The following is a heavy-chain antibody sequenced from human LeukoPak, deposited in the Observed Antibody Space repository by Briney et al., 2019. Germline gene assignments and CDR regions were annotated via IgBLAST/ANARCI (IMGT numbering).Heavy chain of an antibody. CDR2: IIPIFGTA. CDR3: ARALDGIVVVPALLGHYYYYMDV. J-gene: IGHJ6*03. D-gene: IGHD2-2*01. CDR1: GGTFSSYA. V-gene: IGHV1-69*13. Sequence: ASVKVSCKASGGTFSSYAISWVRQAPGQGLEWMGGIIPIFGTANYAQKFQGRVTFNEDDSTRTVYMELSSLRSADTDVYYCARALDGIVVVPALLGHYYYYMDVWGKGTTVTVSS.